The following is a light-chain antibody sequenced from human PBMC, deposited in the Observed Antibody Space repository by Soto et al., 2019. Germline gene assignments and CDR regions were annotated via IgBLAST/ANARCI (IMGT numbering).Light chain of an antibody. V-gene: IGKV3-15*01. CDR3: QQYNNWPQT. CDR1: QSVSSK. CDR2: GAS. J-gene: IGKJ2*01. Sequence: EIVMTQSPVTLSVSPGERATLSCRASQSVSSKLAWYQQKPGQAPRLLIYGASTRATGIPARFSGSGSGTEFTFSISSLQSEDFAVYYCQQYNNWPQTFGQGTKVDIK.